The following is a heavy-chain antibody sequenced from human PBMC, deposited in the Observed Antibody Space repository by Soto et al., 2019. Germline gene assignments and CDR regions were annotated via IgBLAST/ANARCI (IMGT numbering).Heavy chain of an antibody. V-gene: IGHV3-9*01. CDR2: ITWNSGSI. CDR1: GFTFDDYD. Sequence: EVQLVESGGGLVQPGRSLRLSCAASGFTFDDYDMYWVRQAPGKGLEWVSHITWNSGSIAYADSVKGRFTISRDNAKNSLYLQMNSLRAEDTALYYCARGGYGSGWYLTYWGLGTLVTVSS. CDR3: ARGGYGSGWYLTY. J-gene: IGHJ4*02. D-gene: IGHD6-19*01.